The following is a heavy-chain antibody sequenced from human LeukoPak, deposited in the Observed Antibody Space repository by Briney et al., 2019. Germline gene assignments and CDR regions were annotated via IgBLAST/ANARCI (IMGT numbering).Heavy chain of an antibody. J-gene: IGHJ4*02. CDR1: GGSISSYY. D-gene: IGHD6-6*01. V-gene: IGHV4-59*01. CDR2: IYYSGST. Sequence: SETLSLTCTVSGGSISSYYWSWIRQPPGKGLEWIGYIYYSGSTNYNPSLKSRVTISVDTSKNQFSLKLSSVTAADTAVYYCARTLSEYSSSSLGYWGQETLVTVSS. CDR3: ARTLSEYSSSSLGY.